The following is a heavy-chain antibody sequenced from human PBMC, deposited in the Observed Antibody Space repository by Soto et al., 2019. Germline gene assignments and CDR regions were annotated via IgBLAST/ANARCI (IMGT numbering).Heavy chain of an antibody. V-gene: IGHV1-3*01. Sequence: ASVKVSCKASGYTFTSYGIHWVRQAPGQRLEWMGWINAANGDTKYSPKFQGRVTITRDTSASTAYMELSSLRSEDTAVYYCVRRHVSATGIDWFDPLGQGTMVTVSS. CDR1: GYTFTSYG. D-gene: IGHD6-13*01. CDR2: INAANGDT. J-gene: IGHJ5*02. CDR3: VRRHVSATGIDWFDP.